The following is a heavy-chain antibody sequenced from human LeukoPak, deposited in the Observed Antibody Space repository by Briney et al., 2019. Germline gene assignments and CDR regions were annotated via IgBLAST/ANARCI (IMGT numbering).Heavy chain of an antibody. D-gene: IGHD4-17*01. Sequence: ASVNVSCKASVYTITEYYTHCGREAPGQGREWRAWINPNTGGTKYAQKFQDRVTMTRDTSISTAYRELSRLRSNDTAMYYCAREDSSRTVTYNYHYYMDVWGKGTTVTISS. J-gene: IGHJ6*03. CDR2: INPNTGGT. CDR1: VYTITEYY. CDR3: AREDSSRTVTYNYHYYMDV. V-gene: IGHV1-2*02.